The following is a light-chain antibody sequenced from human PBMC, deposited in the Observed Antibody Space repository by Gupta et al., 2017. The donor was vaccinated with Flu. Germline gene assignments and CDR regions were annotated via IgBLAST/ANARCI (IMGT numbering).Light chain of an antibody. CDR3: CSYAGSNTPVV. CDR2: EGN. J-gene: IGLJ2*01. CDR1: SSDVGSYNL. V-gene: IGLV2-23*01. Sequence: SSDVGSYNLVSWYQHHPGKAPKLMIYEGNKRPSGVSHRFSGSKSDNTASLTISGLQAEDETDYYCCSYAGSNTPVVFGEGTKLTVL.